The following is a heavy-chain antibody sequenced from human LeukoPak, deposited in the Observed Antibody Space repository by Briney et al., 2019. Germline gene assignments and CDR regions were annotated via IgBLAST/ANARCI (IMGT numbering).Heavy chain of an antibody. V-gene: IGHV5-51*01. CDR3: ARTAVAGTNYYYYMDV. D-gene: IGHD6-19*01. J-gene: IGHJ6*03. CDR1: GYSSTSYW. CDR2: IYPGDSDT. Sequence: PGESLKISCKGSGYSSTSYWIGWVRQMPGKGLEWMGIIYPGDSDTRYSPSFQGQVTISADKSISTAYLQWSSLKASDTAMYYCARTAVAGTNYYYYMDVWGKGTTVTVSS.